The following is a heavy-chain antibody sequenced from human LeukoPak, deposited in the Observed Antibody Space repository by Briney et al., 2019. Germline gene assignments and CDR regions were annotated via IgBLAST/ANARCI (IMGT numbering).Heavy chain of an antibody. Sequence: SVKVSCKASGGTFSSYAISWVRQAPGQGLEWMGRIIPILGIANYAQKFQGRVTITADKSTSTAYMELSSLGSEDTAVYYCARSLQQLGKFDYWGQGTLVTVSS. J-gene: IGHJ4*02. CDR3: ARSLQQLGKFDY. CDR2: IIPILGIA. CDR1: GGTFSSYA. D-gene: IGHD6-13*01. V-gene: IGHV1-69*04.